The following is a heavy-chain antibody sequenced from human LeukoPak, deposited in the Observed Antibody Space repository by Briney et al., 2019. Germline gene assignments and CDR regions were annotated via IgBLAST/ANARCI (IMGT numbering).Heavy chain of an antibody. CDR3: VRHEGSGNQKLPHHWYFDL. Sequence: KSSETLSLTCTVSGSSIRSSTYYWGWIRQPPGKGLEWIASIYYRGSTYSNPSLKSRVTMSLDASKNQFSLKLNSVTAADTGVYYCVRHEGSGNQKLPHHWYFDLWGRGTLVTVSS. CDR1: GSSIRSSTYY. CDR2: IYYRGST. V-gene: IGHV4-39*01. J-gene: IGHJ2*01. D-gene: IGHD6-13*01.